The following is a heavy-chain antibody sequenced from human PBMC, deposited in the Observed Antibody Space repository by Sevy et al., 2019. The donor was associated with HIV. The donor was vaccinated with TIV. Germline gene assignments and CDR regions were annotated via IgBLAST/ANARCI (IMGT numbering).Heavy chain of an antibody. D-gene: IGHD6-13*01. V-gene: IGHV3-53*01. CDR1: GFTVTNNY. J-gene: IGHJ6*02. CDR3: ARLHPNIAAARAMDV. Sequence: GGSLRLSCAASGFTVTNNYISWVRQAPGKGLDWVALSYSDDSRYFAESVRGRFTISRDSLKNTLYLQMNSLRAEDTAVYYCARLHPNIAAARAMDVWGQGTTVTVSS. CDR2: SYSDDSR.